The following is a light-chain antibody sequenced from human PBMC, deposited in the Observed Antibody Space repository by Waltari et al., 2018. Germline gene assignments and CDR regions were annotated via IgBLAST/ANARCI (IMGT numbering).Light chain of an antibody. CDR1: SSDVGAYNY. V-gene: IGLV2-14*03. CDR2: DVS. J-gene: IGLJ2*01. Sequence: QSALTQPASVSGSPGQSITISCTGTSSDVGAYNYVSWYQQHPGKAPKLMIFDVSIRPSGVSNRFSSSKSSNTASLTISGLQAEDEADYYCSSYISSSTLELFGGGASLTVL. CDR3: SSYISSSTLEL.